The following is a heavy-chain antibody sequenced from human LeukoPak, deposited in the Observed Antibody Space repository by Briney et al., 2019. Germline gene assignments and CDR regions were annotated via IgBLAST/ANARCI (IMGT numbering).Heavy chain of an antibody. D-gene: IGHD1-1*01. CDR1: GGSFSGYY. CDR2: IYDIYDSGST. J-gene: IGHJ3*02. Sequence: SETLSLTCAVYGGSFSGYYWSWIRQPPGKGLEWIGYIYDIYDSGSTNYNPSLKSRGTKSLDMSKIRFSLKLSSVTAADTAVYYCARWNGAFDIWGQGTVVTVSS. CDR3: ARWNGAFDI. V-gene: IGHV4-59*01.